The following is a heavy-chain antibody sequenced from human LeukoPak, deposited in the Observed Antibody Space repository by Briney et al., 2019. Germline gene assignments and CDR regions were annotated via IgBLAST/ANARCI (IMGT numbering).Heavy chain of an antibody. Sequence: ASVKVSCKASGYTFTGYYIHWVRQAPGQGLEWMGWINPNSGGTNYAQEFQGRVTMTRNTSISTAYMELSRLRSDDTAVYYCATPGQRRDGYNRGFYFDYWGQGTLVTVSS. V-gene: IGHV1-2*02. CDR2: INPNSGGT. J-gene: IGHJ4*02. CDR3: ATPGQRRDGYNRGFYFDY. D-gene: IGHD5-24*01. CDR1: GYTFTGYY.